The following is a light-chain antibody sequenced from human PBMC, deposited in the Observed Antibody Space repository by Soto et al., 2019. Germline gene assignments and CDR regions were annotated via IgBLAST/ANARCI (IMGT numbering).Light chain of an antibody. CDR2: EDT. CDR1: SGSIASNY. CDR3: AAWDGSLNNVL. Sequence: NFMLTQPHSVSESPGKTVTLSCTRSSGSIASNYVEWYQQRPGSAPTTVIYEDTQRPSGVPDRFSGSKSGTSASLAISGLQSEDEAEYYCAAWDGSLNNVLFGGGTKLTVL. J-gene: IGLJ2*01. V-gene: IGLV6-57*04.